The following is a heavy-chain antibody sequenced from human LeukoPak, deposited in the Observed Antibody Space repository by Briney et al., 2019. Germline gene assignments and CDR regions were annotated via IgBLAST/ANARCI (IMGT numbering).Heavy chain of an antibody. CDR3: ARQKKIVLVVYAIGYYFDY. D-gene: IGHD2-8*02. V-gene: IGHV4-34*01. CDR1: GGSFSGYY. J-gene: IGHJ4*02. Sequence: PSETLSLTCAVYGGSFSGYYWSWIRQPPGKGLEWIGEINHSGSTNYNPSLKSRVTISVDTSKNQFSLKLSSATAADTAVYYCARQKKIVLVVYAIGYYFDYWGQGTLVTVSS. CDR2: INHSGST.